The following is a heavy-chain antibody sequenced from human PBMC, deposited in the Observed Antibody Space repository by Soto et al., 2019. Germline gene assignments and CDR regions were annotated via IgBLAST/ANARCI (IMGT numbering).Heavy chain of an antibody. CDR3: ASTLPYGSAPPSG. D-gene: IGHD3-10*01. CDR2: ISYDGSNK. V-gene: IGHV3-30*03. Sequence: GGSLILSCAASGFTFSSYGMHWVRQAPGKGLEWVAVISYDGSNKYYADSVKGRFTISRDNSKNTLYLQMNSLRAEDTAVYYCASTLPYGSAPPSGWGQGTLVTVSS. CDR1: GFTFSSYG. J-gene: IGHJ4*02.